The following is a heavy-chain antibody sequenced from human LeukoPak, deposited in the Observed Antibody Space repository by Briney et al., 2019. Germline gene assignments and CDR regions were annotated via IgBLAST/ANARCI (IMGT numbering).Heavy chain of an antibody. CDR2: MNPNSGNT. D-gene: IGHD3-3*01. V-gene: IGHV1-8*01. CDR3: ARGGPDFGVIRWFDP. CDR1: RYTFISYE. J-gene: IGHJ5*02. Sequence: ASVKVSCKASRYTFISYEINWVRQATGQGLVWMGWMNPNSGNTGYAQKFQGRVSMTRNTSISTAYMELSSLRSEDTAVYYCARGGPDFGVIRWFDPWGQGTLVTVSS.